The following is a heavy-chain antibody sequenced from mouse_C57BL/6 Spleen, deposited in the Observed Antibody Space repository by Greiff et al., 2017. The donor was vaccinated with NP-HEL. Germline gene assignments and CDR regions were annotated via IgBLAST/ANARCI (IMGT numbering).Heavy chain of an antibody. D-gene: IGHD1-1*02. Sequence: EVKLMESGGDLVKPGGSLKLSCAASGFTFSSYGMSWVRQTPDKRLEWVATISSGGSYTYNPDSVKGRFTISRDKAKNTLYLQRSSLKSEDTAMYYCARQGGNGALAYWGQGTLVTVSA. CDR3: ARQGGNGALAY. CDR2: ISSGGSYT. J-gene: IGHJ3*01. V-gene: IGHV5-6*01. CDR1: GFTFSSYG.